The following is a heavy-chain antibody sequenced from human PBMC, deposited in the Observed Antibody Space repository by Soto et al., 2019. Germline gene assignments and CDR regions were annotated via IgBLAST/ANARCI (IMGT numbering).Heavy chain of an antibody. CDR1: GASVNSAGYH. V-gene: IGHV4-31*03. Sequence: QVQLQESGPGLVKPSQTLSLTCTVSGASVNSAGYHWSWIRQHPGKGLEWIGYIYYTGSTNYNPSLKSRLTISLDTSENHFSLNLTSVTAADTAVYYCARDPVGDRAAYWGQGILVTVS. CDR3: ARDPVGDRAAY. J-gene: IGHJ4*02. D-gene: IGHD2-21*01. CDR2: IYYTGST.